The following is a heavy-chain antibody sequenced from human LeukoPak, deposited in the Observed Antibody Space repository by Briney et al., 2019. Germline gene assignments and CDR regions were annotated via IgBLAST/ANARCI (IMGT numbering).Heavy chain of an antibody. D-gene: IGHD3-9*01. CDR3: AKTLYYDILTGPTDAFDI. Sequence: GGSLRLSCAASGFTFSSYAMSWVRQAPGKGLEWVSAISASGGSTYYADSVKGRFTISRDNSKNTLYLQMNSLRAEDTAVYYCAKTLYYDILTGPTDAFDIWGQGTMVTVSS. CDR1: GFTFSSYA. V-gene: IGHV3-23*01. J-gene: IGHJ3*02. CDR2: ISASGGST.